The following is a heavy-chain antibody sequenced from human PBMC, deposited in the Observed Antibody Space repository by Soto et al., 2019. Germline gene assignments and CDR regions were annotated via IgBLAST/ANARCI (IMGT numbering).Heavy chain of an antibody. J-gene: IGHJ4*02. CDR3: ATPGAAGVFDY. CDR2: IIPIFGTA. D-gene: IGHD6-19*01. CDR1: GGTFSSYA. V-gene: IGHV1-69*13. Sequence: GASVKVSCKASGGTFSSYAISWVRQAPGQGLEWMGGIIPIFGTANYAQKFQGRVTITADESTSTAYMELSSLRSEDTAVYYCATPGAAGVFDYWGQGTLVTVSS.